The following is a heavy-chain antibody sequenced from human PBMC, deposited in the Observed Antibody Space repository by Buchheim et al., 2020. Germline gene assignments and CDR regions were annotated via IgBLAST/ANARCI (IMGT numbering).Heavy chain of an antibody. Sequence: QVQLQQWGAGLLKPSETLSLTCAVYGGSFSGYYWSWIRQSPGKGLEWIGEVNHSGSTNYSPSLKSRVTISVDKSKNQFSLNLTSVTAADTAVYYCARESTYGESYAFDIWGQGT. D-gene: IGHD1-26*01. CDR3: ARESTYGESYAFDI. V-gene: IGHV4-34*01. J-gene: IGHJ3*02. CDR2: VNHSGST. CDR1: GGSFSGYY.